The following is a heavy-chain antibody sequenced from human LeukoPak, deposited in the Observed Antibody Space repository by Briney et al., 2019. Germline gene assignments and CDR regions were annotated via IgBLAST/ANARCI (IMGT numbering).Heavy chain of an antibody. J-gene: IGHJ4*02. D-gene: IGHD3-22*01. CDR2: ISSSSSYI. CDR1: GFTFSSYS. Sequence: GGSLRLSCAASGFTFSSYSMNWVRQAPGKGLEWVSSISSSSSYIYYADSVKGRFTISRDNAKNSLYLQMNSLRAEDTALYYCARGRSDSSGFDYWGQGTLVTVSS. V-gene: IGHV3-21*04. CDR3: ARGRSDSSGFDY.